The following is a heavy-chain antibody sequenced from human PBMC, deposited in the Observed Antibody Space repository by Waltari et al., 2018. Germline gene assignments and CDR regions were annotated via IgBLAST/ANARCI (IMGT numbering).Heavy chain of an antibody. CDR1: GYSFTGSY. Sequence: QVQLVQSGAEVKKPGASVKVSCETSGYSFTGSYMHWVRQAPGQGLEWMGRINPDRGSTIYAQRFQGRVTMTRDTSINTVYMELSRLRSDDTAVYYCARLESGWKDYWGQGTLVTVSS. V-gene: IGHV1-2*06. CDR2: INPDRGST. J-gene: IGHJ4*02. CDR3: ARLESGWKDY. D-gene: IGHD6-19*01.